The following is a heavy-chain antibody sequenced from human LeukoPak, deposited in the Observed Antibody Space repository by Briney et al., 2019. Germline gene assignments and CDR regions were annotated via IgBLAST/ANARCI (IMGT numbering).Heavy chain of an antibody. D-gene: IGHD4-23*01. V-gene: IGHV1-8*01. CDR1: GYTFINYD. CDR2: MNPNTGNT. J-gene: IGHJ4*02. Sequence: GASVKVSCKASGYTFINYDINWVRQATVQGLEWMGWMNPNTGNTGYAQKFQGRVTMTRNTSISTAYMELSSLRSEDTAVYYCARVYGGNSEFDYWGQGTLVTVSS. CDR3: ARVYGGNSEFDY.